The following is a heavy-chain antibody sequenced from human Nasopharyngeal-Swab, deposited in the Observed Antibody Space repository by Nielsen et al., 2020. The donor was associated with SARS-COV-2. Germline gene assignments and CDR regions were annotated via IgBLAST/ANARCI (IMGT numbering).Heavy chain of an antibody. Sequence: GGSLRLSCAASGFTFSSYAMHWVRQAPGKGLEWVAVISYDGSNKYYADSVKGRFTISRDNSKNTLYLQMNSLRAEDTAVYYCARDMDDYVWGSYFDYWGQGTLVTVSS. CDR2: ISYDGSNK. J-gene: IGHJ4*02. D-gene: IGHD3-16*01. CDR3: ARDMDDYVWGSYFDY. V-gene: IGHV3-30-3*01. CDR1: GFTFSSYA.